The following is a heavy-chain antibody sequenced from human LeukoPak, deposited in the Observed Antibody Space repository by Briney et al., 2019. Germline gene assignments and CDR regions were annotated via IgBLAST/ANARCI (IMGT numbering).Heavy chain of an antibody. CDR3: ARGESNYYGMDV. J-gene: IGHJ6*02. CDR2: IYHSGST. CDR1: GGSISSGGYS. Sequence: PSETLSLTCAVSGGSISSGGYSWSWIRQPPGKGLEWIGYIYHSGSTYYNPSLKSRVTISVDRSKNQFSLKLSSVTAADTAVYYCARGESNYYGMDVWGQGTTVTVSS. V-gene: IGHV4-30-2*01. D-gene: IGHD3-10*01.